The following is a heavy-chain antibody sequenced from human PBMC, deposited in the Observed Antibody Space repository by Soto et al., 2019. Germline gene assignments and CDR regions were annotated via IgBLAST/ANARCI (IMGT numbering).Heavy chain of an antibody. J-gene: IGHJ4*02. CDR2: TYYRSKWYN. V-gene: IGHV6-1*01. CDR3: ARDRLGDGCNEY. CDR1: GGSVSSNSAA. Sequence: SQTLSLTCAISGGSVSSNSAAWIWIRQSPSRGLEWLGRTYYRSKWYNNYAVSVKSRITINPDTSKNQFSLQLNSVTHGDTAVYYCARDRLGDGCNEYWGRGPLVGVAS. D-gene: IGHD2-15*01.